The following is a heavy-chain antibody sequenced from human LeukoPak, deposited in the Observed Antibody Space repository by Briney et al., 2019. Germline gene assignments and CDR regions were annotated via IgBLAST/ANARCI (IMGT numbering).Heavy chain of an antibody. V-gene: IGHV3-33*06. J-gene: IGHJ4*02. CDR3: AKDAQRGFDYSNSLES. Sequence: GGSLRLSCVTSGFTFSHYAMHWVRQAPGKGLEWVAVIWNGGSDKYYGDSVKGRFTISRDNAKKTVYLQMNSLRVEETAVYYCAKDAQRGFDYSNSLESWGQGALVTVSS. D-gene: IGHD4-11*01. CDR1: GFTFSHYA. CDR2: IWNGGSDK.